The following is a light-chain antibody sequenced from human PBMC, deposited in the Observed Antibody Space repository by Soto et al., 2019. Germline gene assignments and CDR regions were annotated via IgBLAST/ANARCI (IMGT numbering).Light chain of an antibody. J-gene: IGLJ2*01. CDR1: SSDVGGYNY. Sequence: QSVLTQPPSASGSPGQSVTISCTGTSSDVGGYNYVSWYQQHPGKAPKLMIYEVSKRPSGVPDRFSGSKSGNTASLTVSRLQAEDEADYYCSSFPGSNNFEFGGGTKLTVL. CDR3: SSFPGSNNFE. CDR2: EVS. V-gene: IGLV2-8*01.